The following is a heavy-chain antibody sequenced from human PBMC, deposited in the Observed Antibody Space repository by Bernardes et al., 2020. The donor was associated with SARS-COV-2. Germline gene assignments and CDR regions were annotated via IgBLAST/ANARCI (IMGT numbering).Heavy chain of an antibody. D-gene: IGHD3-22*01. V-gene: IGHV3-23*01. CDR1: GFTFSSYA. J-gene: IGHJ6*02. CDR3: AKEYYYDSSGYYYYYYGMDV. Sequence: GGSLRLSCAASGFTFSSYAMSWVRQAPGKGLEWVSAISGSGGSTYYADSVKGRFTISRDNSKNTLYLQMNSLRAEDTAVYYCAKEYYYDSSGYYYYYYGMDVWGQGTTVTVSS. CDR2: ISGSGGST.